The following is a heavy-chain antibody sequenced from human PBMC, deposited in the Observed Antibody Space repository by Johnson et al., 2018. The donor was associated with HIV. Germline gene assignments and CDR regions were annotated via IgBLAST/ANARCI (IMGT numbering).Heavy chain of an antibody. V-gene: IGHV3-13*01. D-gene: IGHD4/OR15-4a*01. CDR3: ARGQQDMGAGAFDI. CDR2: IGTAGDT. J-gene: IGHJ3*02. CDR1: GFIFSNYD. Sequence: VQLVESGGGLVQPGGSLRLSCAASGFIFSNYDMHWVRQPTGKGLEWVSGIGTAGDTYYAVSVKGRFTISRGNAKNSLHLQMNSLSAGDTAVYYCARGQQDMGAGAFDIWGQGTTVTLS.